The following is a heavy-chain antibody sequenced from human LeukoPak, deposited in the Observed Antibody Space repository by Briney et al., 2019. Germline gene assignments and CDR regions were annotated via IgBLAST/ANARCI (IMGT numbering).Heavy chain of an antibody. V-gene: IGHV4-59*01. CDR1: GGSISSYY. CDR3: ARVPIVVVITRHWYFDL. J-gene: IGHJ2*01. D-gene: IGHD3-22*01. CDR2: IYYSGST. Sequence: SETLSLTCTVSGGSISSYYWSWIRQPPGKGLEWIGYIYYSGSTNYNPSLKSRVTISVDTSKNQFSLKLSSVTAADTAVYYCARVPIVVVITRHWYFDLWGRGTLVTVSS.